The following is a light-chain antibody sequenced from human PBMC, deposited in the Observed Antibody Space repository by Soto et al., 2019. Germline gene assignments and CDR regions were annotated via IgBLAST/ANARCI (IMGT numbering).Light chain of an antibody. V-gene: IGLV1-40*01. CDR3: QSYDSSLSAYV. J-gene: IGLJ1*01. Sequence: QSALTQPPSVSGSPGQRVTIACSGSTSNIGSNYDVHWYQQLPGAAPKVLIYGNNSRPSGVPSRFSASKSGTSASLAITGLQAEDEADYYCQSYDSSLSAYVFGTGTKVTVL. CDR1: TSNIGSNYD. CDR2: GNN.